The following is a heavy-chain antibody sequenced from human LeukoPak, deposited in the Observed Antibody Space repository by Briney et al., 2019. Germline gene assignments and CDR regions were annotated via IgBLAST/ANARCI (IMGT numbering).Heavy chain of an antibody. V-gene: IGHV4-38-2*02. D-gene: IGHD6-13*01. CDR3: ARGFAGRLDY. Sequence: PSETLSLTCTVSGYSISSGYYWGWIRQPPGKGLEWIGSIYHSGSTYYNPSLKSRVTISVDTSKNHFSLQLSSVTPEDTAVYYCARGFAGRLDYWGQGTLVTVSS. CDR1: GYSISSGYY. J-gene: IGHJ4*02. CDR2: IYHSGST.